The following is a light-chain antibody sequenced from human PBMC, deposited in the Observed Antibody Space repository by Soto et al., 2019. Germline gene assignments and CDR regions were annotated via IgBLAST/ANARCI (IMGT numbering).Light chain of an antibody. J-gene: IGKJ1*01. CDR3: HQYRNWPQA. V-gene: IGKV3-15*01. CDR2: GAS. CDR1: ESVSTY. Sequence: ETVMTQSPATLSVSPGERVTLSCRASESVSTYLAWYQQKPGQAPRLLIYGASARATGIPDRFSGSGSGTEFTLSISHLQHEDFALYYYHQYRNWPQAFGQGTKVEIK.